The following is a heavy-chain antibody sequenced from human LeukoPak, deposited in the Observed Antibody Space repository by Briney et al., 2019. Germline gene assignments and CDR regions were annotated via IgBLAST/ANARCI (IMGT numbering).Heavy chain of an antibody. V-gene: IGHV4-39*07. D-gene: IGHD3-10*01. CDR1: GGSISSSYSY. Sequence: KPSETLSLTCTVSGGSISSSYSYWGWIRQPPGKGLEWIGEINHSGSTNYNPSLKSRVTISVDTSKNQFSLKLSSVTAADTAVYYCARGRITMVRGVIIGFFDYWGQGTLVTVSS. J-gene: IGHJ4*02. CDR2: INHSGST. CDR3: ARGRITMVRGVIIGFFDY.